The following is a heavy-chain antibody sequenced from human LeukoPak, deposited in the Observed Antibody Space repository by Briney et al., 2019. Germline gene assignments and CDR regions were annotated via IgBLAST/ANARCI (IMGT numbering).Heavy chain of an antibody. Sequence: ASVKVSCKASGYTFTNYAITWVRQAPGQGLQWMGWISASNGNTNYAQKLQGRVTMTTDTSTSTAYMELRSLRSDDTAVYYCARADCSGDSCYSPFDYWGQGTLVTVSS. V-gene: IGHV1-18*01. CDR1: GYTFTNYA. CDR3: ARADCSGDSCYSPFDY. J-gene: IGHJ4*02. CDR2: ISASNGNT. D-gene: IGHD2-15*01.